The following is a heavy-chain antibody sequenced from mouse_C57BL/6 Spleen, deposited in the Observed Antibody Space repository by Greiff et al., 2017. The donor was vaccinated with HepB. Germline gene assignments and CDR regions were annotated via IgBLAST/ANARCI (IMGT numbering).Heavy chain of an antibody. Sequence: EVQLVESGGGLVKPGGSLKLSCAASGFTFSSYAMSWVRQTPEKRLEWVATISDGGSYTYYPDNVKGRFTISRDNAKNNLYLQMSHLKSEDTAMYYCARGGKGITTVRDWYFDVWGTGTTVTVSS. CDR2: ISDGGSYT. CDR1: GFTFSSYA. D-gene: IGHD1-1*01. J-gene: IGHJ1*03. CDR3: ARGGKGITTVRDWYFDV. V-gene: IGHV5-4*01.